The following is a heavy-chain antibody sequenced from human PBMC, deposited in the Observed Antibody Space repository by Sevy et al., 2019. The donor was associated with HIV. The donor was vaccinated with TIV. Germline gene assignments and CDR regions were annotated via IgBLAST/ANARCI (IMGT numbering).Heavy chain of an antibody. CDR2: IRYDGSTK. Sequence: GGYLSLSCAATGFTFSQYGMEWVRQAPGKGLEWVGFIRYDGSTKYYADSVKGRFTISRDNSKNMLYLQMNSLRPEDTALYSCAKHRDTLAAAAYLDHWGQGTLVTVSS. CDR3: AKHRDTLAAAAYLDH. CDR1: GFTFSQYG. D-gene: IGHD6-13*01. V-gene: IGHV3-30*02. J-gene: IGHJ4*02.